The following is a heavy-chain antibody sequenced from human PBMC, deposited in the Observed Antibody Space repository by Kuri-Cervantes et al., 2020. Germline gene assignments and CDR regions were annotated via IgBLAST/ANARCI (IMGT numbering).Heavy chain of an antibody. J-gene: IGHJ6*03. V-gene: IGHV4-4*08. CDR3: ARDQYFYYMDV. CDR1: GGSISSYY. CDR2: IYYSGST. Sequence: SETLSLTCTVSGGSISSYYWSWIRQPPGKGLEWIGYIYYSGSTNYNPSLKSRVTISVDSSKNHFSLKVSSVTAADTAVYFCARDQYFYYMDVWGKGTAVTVSS.